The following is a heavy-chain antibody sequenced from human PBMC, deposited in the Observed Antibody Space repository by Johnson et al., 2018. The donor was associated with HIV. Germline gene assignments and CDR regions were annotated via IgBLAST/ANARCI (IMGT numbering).Heavy chain of an antibody. CDR1: GFTFDDYG. CDR3: AREAYCSGGSCYDAFDI. D-gene: IGHD2-15*01. Sequence: VQLVESGGGLVQPGGSLRLSCAASGFTFDDYGMSWVRQAPGKGLEWVANIKQDGTEKYYVDSVKGRFTISRDNVKNSLYLQMNSLRAEDTAVYFCAREAYCSGGSCYDAFDIWGQGTM. CDR2: IKQDGTEK. V-gene: IGHV3-7*05. J-gene: IGHJ3*02.